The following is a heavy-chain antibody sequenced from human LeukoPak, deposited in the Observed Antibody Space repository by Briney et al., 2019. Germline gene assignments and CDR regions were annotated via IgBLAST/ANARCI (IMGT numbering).Heavy chain of an antibody. J-gene: IGHJ4*02. CDR2: ISYDEMYQ. D-gene: IGHD3-10*01. Sequence: GGSLRLSCAASGFTFNIYGMHWVRQAPGKGLGWVVGISYDEMYQYYSDSVKGRFTISRDNSKNTLFLQMNSLRAEDTAIYYCAKGRDYYGSGSDYWGQGTLVTVSS. CDR1: GFTFNIYG. V-gene: IGHV3-30*18. CDR3: AKGRDYYGSGSDY.